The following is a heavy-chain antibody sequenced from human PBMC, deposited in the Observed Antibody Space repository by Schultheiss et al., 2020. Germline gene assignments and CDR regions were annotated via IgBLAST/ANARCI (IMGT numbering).Heavy chain of an antibody. CDR2: ISGSGGST. D-gene: IGHD3-9*01. Sequence: ESLKISCAASGFTFSSYAMSWVRQAPGKGLEWVSAISGSGGSTYYADSVKGRFTISRDNSKNTLYLQMNSLRAEDTAVYYCAKVPLTGYYFDYWGQGTLVTVSA. CDR3: AKVPLTGYYFDY. J-gene: IGHJ4*02. V-gene: IGHV3-23*01. CDR1: GFTFSSYA.